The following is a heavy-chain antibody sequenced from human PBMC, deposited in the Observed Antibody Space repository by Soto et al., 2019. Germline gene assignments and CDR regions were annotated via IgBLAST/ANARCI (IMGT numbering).Heavy chain of an antibody. J-gene: IGHJ4*02. CDR3: AREAPLNRYFDW. CDR2: IYYSGST. CDR1: GGSISSYY. Sequence: SETLSLTCTVSGGSISSYYWSWIRQPPGKGLEWIGYIYYSGSTNYNPSHKSRVTISVDTSKNQFSLKLSSVTAADTAVYYCAREAPLNRYFDWLGQGTLVTVSS. V-gene: IGHV4-59*01. D-gene: IGHD3-9*01.